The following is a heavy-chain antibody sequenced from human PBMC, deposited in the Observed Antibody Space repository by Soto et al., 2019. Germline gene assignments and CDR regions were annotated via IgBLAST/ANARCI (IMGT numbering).Heavy chain of an antibody. D-gene: IGHD5-12*01. CDR3: ARATPWLRLFDY. V-gene: IGHV4-30-4*01. CDR2: IYYSGST. J-gene: IGHJ4*02. CDR1: GGSISSGDYY. Sequence: SETLSLTCTVPGGSISSGDYYWSWIRQPPGKGLEWIGYIYYSGSTYYNPSLKSRVTISVDTSKNQFSLKLSSVTAADTAVYYCARATPWLRLFDYWGQGTLVTVSS.